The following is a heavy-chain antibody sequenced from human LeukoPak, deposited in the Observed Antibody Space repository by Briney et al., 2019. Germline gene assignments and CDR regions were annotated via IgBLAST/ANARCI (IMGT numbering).Heavy chain of an antibody. Sequence: PSETLSLTCIVSGGSISSNTYFWGWIRQPPGKGLEWIGSINYFGSAYYNPSLRSRVTMSIDTSTNQFSLNLSSVTAADTAVYYCARLFPSLWGSSSYYYYYMDVWGKGTTVTVSS. CDR2: INYFGSA. V-gene: IGHV4-39*07. J-gene: IGHJ6*03. CDR3: ARLFPSLWGSSSYYYYYMDV. CDR1: GGSISSNTYF. D-gene: IGHD6-6*01.